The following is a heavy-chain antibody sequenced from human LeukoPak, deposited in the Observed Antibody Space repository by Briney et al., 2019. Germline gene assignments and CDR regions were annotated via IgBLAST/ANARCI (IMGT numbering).Heavy chain of an antibody. D-gene: IGHD1-26*01. CDR2: IYYSGST. J-gene: IGHJ4*02. V-gene: IGHV4-59*01. CDR1: GGSISSYY. Sequence: PAETLSLTCTVSGGSISSYYWSWIRQPPGKGLEWVGYIYYSGSTNYNPPLKSRVTISVDTSKNQFSLKLSSVTAADTAVYYCARGSGSYYPRLGYFDYWGQGTLVTVSS. CDR3: ARGSGSYYPRLGYFDY.